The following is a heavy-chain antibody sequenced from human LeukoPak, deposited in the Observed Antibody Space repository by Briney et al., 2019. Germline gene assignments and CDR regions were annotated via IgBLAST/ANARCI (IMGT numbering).Heavy chain of an antibody. J-gene: IGHJ4*02. CDR3: ARDQLAYSGYDALFAY. CDR2: ISYDGGNK. D-gene: IGHD5-12*01. V-gene: IGHV3-30*04. CDR1: GFTFSSYA. Sequence: GGLRLSCEASGFTFSSYALHWVRQTPGKGLEWVAVISYDGGNKFYADSVKGRFTISRDNSKNTLDLQMSSLRAEDTAIYYCARDQLAYSGYDALFAYWGQGTLVTVSS.